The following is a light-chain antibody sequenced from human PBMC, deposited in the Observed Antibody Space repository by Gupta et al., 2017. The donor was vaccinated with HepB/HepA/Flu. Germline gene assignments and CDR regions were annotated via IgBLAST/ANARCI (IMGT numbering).Light chain of an antibody. CDR2: GNS. Sequence: QSVLTQPPPVSGAPGQRVTISCTGGSSNIGAGYDVHWYQQLPGTAPKLLIYGNSNRPSGVPDRFSGSKSGTSASLAITGLQAEDEADYYCQSYDRSLSAWVFGGGTKLTVL. J-gene: IGLJ3*02. V-gene: IGLV1-40*01. CDR3: QSYDRSLSAWV. CDR1: SSNIGAGYD.